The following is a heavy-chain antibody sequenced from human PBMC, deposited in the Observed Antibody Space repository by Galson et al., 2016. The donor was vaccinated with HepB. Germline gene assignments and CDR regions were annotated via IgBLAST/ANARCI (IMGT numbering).Heavy chain of an antibody. CDR1: GFTFTNAW. CDR2: IKSKADGGTV. D-gene: IGHD2-21*01. Sequence: SLRLSCAASGFTFTNAWMTWVRQAPGKGLEWVAHIKSKADGGTVDYAAPVKGRFTISRDDSKNTLYLQMNSLKAGDTALYYCTVTVDVDYYDYWGQGTLVTVSS. J-gene: IGHJ4*02. CDR3: TVTVDVDYYDY. V-gene: IGHV3-15*01.